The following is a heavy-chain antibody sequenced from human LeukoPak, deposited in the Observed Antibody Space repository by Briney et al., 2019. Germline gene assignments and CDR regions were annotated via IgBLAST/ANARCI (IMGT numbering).Heavy chain of an antibody. CDR1: GGTFSSYA. CDR3: ARVGTIFGVVNDWFDP. J-gene: IGHJ5*02. V-gene: IGHV1-69*13. D-gene: IGHD3-3*01. Sequence: ASVKVSCKASGGTFSSYAISWVRQAPGQGLEWMGGIIPIFGTANYAQKFQGRVTITADESTSTAYMELSSLRSEDTAVYCCARVGTIFGVVNDWFDPWGQGTLVTVSS. CDR2: IIPIFGTA.